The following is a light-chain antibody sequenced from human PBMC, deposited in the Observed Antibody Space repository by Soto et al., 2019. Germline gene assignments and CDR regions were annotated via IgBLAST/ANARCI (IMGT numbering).Light chain of an antibody. J-gene: IGLJ2*01. CDR3: LLYFGSAELV. CDR1: TGTVNSGHY. CDR2: STS. V-gene: IGLV7-43*01. Sequence: QAVVIQEPSLTVSTGGTVTLTCTSSTGTVNSGHYPNWFQQRPGQAPKALIYSTSNKYSWTPDHFSGSLLGGKAALTLSGVQPEDEADYFCLLYFGSAELVFGGGTKVTVL.